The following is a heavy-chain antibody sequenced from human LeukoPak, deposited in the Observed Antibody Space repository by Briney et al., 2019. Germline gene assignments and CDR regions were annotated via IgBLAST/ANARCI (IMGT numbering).Heavy chain of an antibody. CDR1: DGSTSRYY. CDR3: ARLPGIAAV. J-gene: IGHJ4*02. V-gene: IGHV4-59*08. D-gene: IGHD6-13*01. Sequence: SETLSLTCTVSDGSTSRYYWSWIRQPPGRRLEWLGYIYYSGSTTYNPSLKSRLTMSVDTSKNQISLKLISLTAADTAVYYCARLPGIAAVWGQGTLVTVSS. CDR2: IYYSGST.